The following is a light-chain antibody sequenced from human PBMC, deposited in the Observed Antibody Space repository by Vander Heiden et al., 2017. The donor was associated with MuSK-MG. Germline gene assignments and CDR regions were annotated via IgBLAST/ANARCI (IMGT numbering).Light chain of an antibody. CDR3: QQSYIIS. Sequence: DIQMTQSPSSLSASIGDRVTITCRASQSISSYLNWYQQKPGKAPKLLIYAASSLQSGVPSRFSGSGSGTDFTLTISRLQPEDFATYYFQQSYIISFGHGTKVDIK. J-gene: IGKJ3*01. CDR1: QSISSY. CDR2: AAS. V-gene: IGKV1-39*01.